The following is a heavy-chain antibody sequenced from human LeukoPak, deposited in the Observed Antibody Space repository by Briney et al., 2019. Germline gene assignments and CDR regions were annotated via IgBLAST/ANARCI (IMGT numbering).Heavy chain of an antibody. CDR1: GFTFSIHG. Sequence: GGSLRLSCVASGFTFSIHGISWVRQAPGKGLEWVSTISGGDDSTYYTDSVRGRFTISRDNSKNTLYLQMNSLRAEDTALYYCAKVWWGKRTLDYWGQGNQVTVSP. V-gene: IGHV3-23*01. J-gene: IGHJ4*02. CDR3: AKVWWGKRTLDY. CDR2: ISGGDDST. D-gene: IGHD3-16*01.